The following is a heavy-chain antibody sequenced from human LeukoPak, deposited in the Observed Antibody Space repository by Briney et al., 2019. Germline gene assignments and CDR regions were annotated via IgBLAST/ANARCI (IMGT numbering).Heavy chain of an antibody. CDR2: INPSGGST. D-gene: IGHD7-27*01. CDR3: ARDRENWGSLYYYYYGMDV. V-gene: IGHV1-46*01. CDR1: GYTFTSYY. J-gene: IGHJ6*02. Sequence: ASVKVSCKASGYTFTSYYMHWVRQAPGQGLEWMGIINPSGGSTSYAQKFQGRVTITRDTSASTAYMELSSLRSEDTAVYYCARDRENWGSLYYYYYGMDVWGQGTTVTVSS.